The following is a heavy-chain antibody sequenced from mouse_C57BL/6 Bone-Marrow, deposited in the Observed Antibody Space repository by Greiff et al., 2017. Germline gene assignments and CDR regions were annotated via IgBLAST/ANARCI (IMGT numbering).Heavy chain of an antibody. CDR3: TLLTTVVAKYFDV. CDR1: GFTFSNYW. V-gene: IGHV6-3*01. Sequence: EVMLVESGGGLVQPGGSMKLSCVASGFTFSNYWMNWVRQSPEKGLEWVAQIRLKSDNYATHSAESVKGRFTISRDGSKSSDYLQMNNLRAEDTGIYYCTLLTTVVAKYFDVWGTGTTVTVSS. D-gene: IGHD1-1*01. CDR2: IRLKSDNYAT. J-gene: IGHJ1*03.